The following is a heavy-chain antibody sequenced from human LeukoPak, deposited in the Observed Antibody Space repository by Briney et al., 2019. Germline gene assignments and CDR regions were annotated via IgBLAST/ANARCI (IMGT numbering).Heavy chain of an antibody. CDR1: GFTFDDYG. V-gene: IGHV3-20*04. CDR2: INWNGGSI. J-gene: IGHJ4*02. D-gene: IGHD2-15*01. CDR3: ARGYCSGGSCWYFDH. Sequence: GGSLRLSCAASGFTFDDYGMSWIRQGAGKGLEWVSGINWNGGSIGYADSVKGRFTISRDNAKNSLFLQMNSLRAEDTALYYCARGYCSGGSCWYFDHWGQGTLVTVSS.